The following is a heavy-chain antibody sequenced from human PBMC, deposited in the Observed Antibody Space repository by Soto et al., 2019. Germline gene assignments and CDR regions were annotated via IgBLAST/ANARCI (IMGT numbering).Heavy chain of an antibody. CDR3: ARDPVRYNWDDWNYFDY. Sequence: GGSLRLSCAASGFSFTDYTLYWVRQAPGKGLEYVSAISGKGDKTSYAKSVKGRFTISRDNSKNTMFLQMDNVRVEDLAVYFCARDPVRYNWDDWNYFDYWGRGTLVTVS. J-gene: IGHJ4*02. D-gene: IGHD1-20*01. V-gene: IGHV3-64*01. CDR2: ISGKGDKT. CDR1: GFSFTDYT.